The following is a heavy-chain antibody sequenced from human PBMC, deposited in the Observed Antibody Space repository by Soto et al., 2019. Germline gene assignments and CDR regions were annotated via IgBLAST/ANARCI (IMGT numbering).Heavy chain of an antibody. CDR2: ISAYNGNT. CDR1: GYTFTSYG. J-gene: IGHJ5*02. CDR3: ARVDDFWSGYSYNWFDP. V-gene: IGHV1-18*01. D-gene: IGHD3-3*01. Sequence: ASVKVSCKASGYTFTSYGISWVRQAPGQGLEWMGWISAYNGNTNYAQKLQGRVTMTTDTSTSTAYMELRSLRSDDTAVYYCARVDDFWSGYSYNWFDPWGQGTLVTVSS.